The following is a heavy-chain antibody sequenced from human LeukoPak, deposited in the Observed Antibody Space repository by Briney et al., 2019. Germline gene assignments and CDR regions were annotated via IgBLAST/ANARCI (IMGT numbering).Heavy chain of an antibody. Sequence: SQTLSLTCTVSGGSISSGDYYWSWIRQPPGKGLERIGYIYYSGSTYYNPSLKSRVTISVDTSKNQFSLKLSSVTAADTAVYYCARTHLGYCSSTSCYTPYNWFDPWGQGTLVTVSS. CDR1: GGSISSGDYY. V-gene: IGHV4-30-4*01. CDR2: IYYSGST. J-gene: IGHJ5*02. D-gene: IGHD2-2*02. CDR3: ARTHLGYCSSTSCYTPYNWFDP.